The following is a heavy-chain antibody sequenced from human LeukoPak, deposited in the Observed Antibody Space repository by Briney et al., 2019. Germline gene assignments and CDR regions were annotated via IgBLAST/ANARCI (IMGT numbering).Heavy chain of an antibody. Sequence: PSETLSLTCTVSGGSISSSSYYWGWIRQPPGKGLEWIGGIYYSGSTYYNPSLKSRVTISVDTSKNQFSLKLSSVTAADTAVYYCARHRASAVQLWLSPYYYYGMDVWGQGTTVTVSS. D-gene: IGHD5-18*01. CDR2: IYYSGST. CDR3: ARHRASAVQLWLSPYYYYGMDV. J-gene: IGHJ6*02. CDR1: GGSISSSSYY. V-gene: IGHV4-39*01.